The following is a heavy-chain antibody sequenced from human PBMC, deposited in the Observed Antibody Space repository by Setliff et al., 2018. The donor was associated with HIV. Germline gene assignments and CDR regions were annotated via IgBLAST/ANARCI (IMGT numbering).Heavy chain of an antibody. Sequence: PSETLSLTCTVSGGSIRSDSYYWNWIRQTPGKRLEWIGFFYYGGSTDYNPALKNRVAISVDTSRNRVSLKMTSVTAADTAVYYCARARLLGGFLSWGRGALVTVSS. CDR2: FYYGGST. CDR1: GGSIRSDSYY. CDR3: ARARLLGGFLS. V-gene: IGHV4-61*01. J-gene: IGHJ5*02. D-gene: IGHD7-27*01.